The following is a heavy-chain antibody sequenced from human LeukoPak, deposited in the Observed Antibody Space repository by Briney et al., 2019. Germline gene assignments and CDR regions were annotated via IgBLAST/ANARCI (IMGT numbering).Heavy chain of an antibody. D-gene: IGHD3-3*01. CDR2: FSGSGGST. Sequence: GGSLRLSCAASGFTFSSYAMSWVRQAPGKGLEWVSAFSGSGGSTYYADSVKGRFTISRDNSKNTLYLQMNSLRAEDTAVYYCAKDALVLRFLEWSYARFDPWGQGTLVTVSS. CDR1: GFTFSSYA. CDR3: AKDALVLRFLEWSYARFDP. V-gene: IGHV3-23*01. J-gene: IGHJ5*02.